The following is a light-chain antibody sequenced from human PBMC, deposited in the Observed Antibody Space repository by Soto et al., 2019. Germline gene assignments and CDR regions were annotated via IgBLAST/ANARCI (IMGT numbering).Light chain of an antibody. CDR3: AAWDDSLSGVV. J-gene: IGLJ2*01. V-gene: IGLV1-47*02. CDR1: SSNIGSNY. Sequence: QSVLTQPPSASGTPGQRVTISCSGSSSNIGSNYVFWYQHLPGTAPKLLIYSNNKRPSGVPDRFSGSKSGTSASLAISGLRAEDETDYYCAAWDDSLSGVVFGGGTKLTVL. CDR2: SNN.